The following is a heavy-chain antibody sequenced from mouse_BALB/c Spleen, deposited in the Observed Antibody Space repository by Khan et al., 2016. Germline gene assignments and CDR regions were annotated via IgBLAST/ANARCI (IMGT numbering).Heavy chain of an antibody. CDR1: GYSFTDYN. J-gene: IGHJ3*01. Sequence: VQLQQSGPEVEKPGASVKISCKAPGYSFTDYNMNWVKQSNGKSLEWIGNIDPYFGSTSYNQKFKGKATLTVDKSSSTAYMQLKSLTSEDSSVXYCASEGGNYVWFAYWGQGTLVTVSA. CDR3: ASEGGNYVWFAY. V-gene: IGHV1-39*01. CDR2: IDPYFGST. D-gene: IGHD2-1*01.